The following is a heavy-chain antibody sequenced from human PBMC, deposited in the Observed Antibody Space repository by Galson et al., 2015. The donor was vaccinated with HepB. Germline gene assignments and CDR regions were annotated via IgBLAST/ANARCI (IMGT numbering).Heavy chain of an antibody. D-gene: IGHD7-27*01. CDR1: GYSFTSYW. CDR2: IYPGDSDT. V-gene: IGHV5-51*01. J-gene: IGHJ6*03. CDR3: ARHGETGVGTSYFCYMDV. Sequence: QSGAEVKKPGESLKISCTGSGYSFTSYWIGWVRQMPGKGLEWMGIIYPGDSDTRYSPSFQGQVTISADKSISTAYLQWSSLKASDTAMYYCARHGETGVGTSYFCYMDVWRKGTTVTVSS.